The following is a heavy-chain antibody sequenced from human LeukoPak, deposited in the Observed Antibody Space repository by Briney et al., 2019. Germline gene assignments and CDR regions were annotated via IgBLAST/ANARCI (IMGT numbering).Heavy chain of an antibody. CDR2: IKQDGSEK. V-gene: IGHV3-7*01. J-gene: IGHJ3*02. Sequence: GGSLRLSSAASGFTFGSNWMTWVRQAPGKGLEWVDNIKQDGSEKYYVGSVKARFTISRDNAKNSLYLQMNSLRAEDTAVYYCARDADCSSTSCGGAFDIWGQGTMVTVS. D-gene: IGHD2-2*01. CDR3: ARDADCSSTSCGGAFDI. CDR1: GFTFGSNW.